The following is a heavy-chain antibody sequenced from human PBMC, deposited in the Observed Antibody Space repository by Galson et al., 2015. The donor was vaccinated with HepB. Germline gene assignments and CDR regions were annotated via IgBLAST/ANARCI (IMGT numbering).Heavy chain of an antibody. Sequence: SVKVSCKASGYTFTTYGISWVRQAPGQGLEWMGWISTFSGNTIYVQKFQGRVTMTTDTSTSTVYMDLRSLTSDDTAVYYCARGGRSGELSSFDYWGQGTLVTVSS. V-gene: IGHV1-18*01. J-gene: IGHJ4*02. CDR1: GYTFTTYG. CDR2: ISTFSGNT. D-gene: IGHD3-16*02. CDR3: ARGGRSGELSSFDY.